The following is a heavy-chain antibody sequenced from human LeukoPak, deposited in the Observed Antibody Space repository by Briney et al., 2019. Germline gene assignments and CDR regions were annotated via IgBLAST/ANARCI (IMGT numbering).Heavy chain of an antibody. J-gene: IGHJ6*03. CDR1: GFTFSSYA. Sequence: PGGSLRLSCAASGFTFSSYAMSWVRQAPGKGPEWVSAISGSGGSTYYADSVKGRFTISRDNSKNTLYLQMNSLRAEDTAVYYCAKGGACYYYYYMDVWGKGTTVTVSS. CDR3: AKGGACYYYYYMDV. D-gene: IGHD1-26*01. CDR2: ISGSGGST. V-gene: IGHV3-23*01.